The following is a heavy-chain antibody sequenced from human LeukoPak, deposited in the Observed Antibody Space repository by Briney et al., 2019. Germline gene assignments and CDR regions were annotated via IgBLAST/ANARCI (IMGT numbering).Heavy chain of an antibody. V-gene: IGHV4-30-2*01. CDR3: ARGDSSGYYRYFDH. D-gene: IGHD3-22*01. CDR2: IYHSGST. Sequence: SETLSLTCAVSGGSISSGGYSWSWIRQPPGKGLEWIGYIYHSGSTYYNPSLKSRVTISVDRSKTQFSLKLSSVTAADTAVYYCARGDSSGYYRYFDHWGQGTLVTVSS. CDR1: GGSISSGGYS. J-gene: IGHJ4*02.